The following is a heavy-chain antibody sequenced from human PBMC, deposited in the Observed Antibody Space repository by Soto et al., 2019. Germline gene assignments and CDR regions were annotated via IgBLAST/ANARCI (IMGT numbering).Heavy chain of an antibody. CDR1: GFTFSIYW. CDR2: INSDGSST. D-gene: IGHD5-18*01. J-gene: IGHJ6*02. CDR3: ARGTTDTAMALAPEFYYYGMDV. V-gene: IGHV3-74*01. Sequence: PGGSLRLSCAASGFTFSIYWMHWVRQAPGKGLVWVSRINSDGSSTSYADSVKGRFTISRDNAKNTLYLQMNSLRAEDTAVYYCARGTTDTAMALAPEFYYYGMDVWGQGTTVTVSS.